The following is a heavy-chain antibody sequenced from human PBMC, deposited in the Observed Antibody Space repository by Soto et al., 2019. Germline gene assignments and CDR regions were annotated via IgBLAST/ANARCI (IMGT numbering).Heavy chain of an antibody. CDR1: GFTFSSYS. Sequence: EVQLVESGGGLVKPGGSLRLSCAASGFTFSSYSMNWVRQAPGKGLEWVSSISSSSSYIYYADSVKGRFTISRDNAKNSLYLQMNSLRAEDTAVYYCARDQSLVPAAYDYWGQGTLVTVSS. J-gene: IGHJ4*02. CDR2: ISSSSSYI. D-gene: IGHD2-2*01. V-gene: IGHV3-21*01. CDR3: ARDQSLVPAAYDY.